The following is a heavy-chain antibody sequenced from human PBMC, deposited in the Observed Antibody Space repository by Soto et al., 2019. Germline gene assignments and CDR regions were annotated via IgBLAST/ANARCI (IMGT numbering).Heavy chain of an antibody. D-gene: IGHD2-15*01. CDR2: IYYNGRT. J-gene: IGHJ4*02. V-gene: IGHV4-61*01. CDR3: GRDVSGPFVY. CDR1: GGSVTSGPYY. Sequence: SETLSLTCTVSGGSVTSGPYYWSWIRQSPGKGLEWIGCIYYNGRTYYNPSLKGRVTMSVDTSKNQFYLELNSVTAADTAVYFFGRDVSGPFVYWGQGTLVTVSS.